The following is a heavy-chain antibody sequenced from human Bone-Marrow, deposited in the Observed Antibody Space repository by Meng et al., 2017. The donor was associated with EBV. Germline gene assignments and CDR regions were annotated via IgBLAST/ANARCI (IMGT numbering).Heavy chain of an antibody. Sequence: QGHVVQSGAGLKKPGSSVRVSCKASGGTLNNFAINWVRQAPGEGLEWMGGIIPVLGATNYADNFQGRMKIIADESTNTAYMELSKLTPADTALYYCARDNGDTMTNPYFDYWGQGTLVTV. D-gene: IGHD2-21*01. J-gene: IGHJ4*02. CDR1: GGTLNNFA. V-gene: IGHV1-69*01. CDR3: ARDNGDTMTNPYFDY. CDR2: IIPVLGAT.